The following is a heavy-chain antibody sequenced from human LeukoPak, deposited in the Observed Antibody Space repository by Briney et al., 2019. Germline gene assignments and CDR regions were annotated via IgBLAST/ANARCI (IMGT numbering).Heavy chain of an antibody. CDR1: GGSFSGYY. J-gene: IGHJ4*02. V-gene: IGHV4-34*01. D-gene: IGHD3-3*01. CDR2: INHSGST. CDR3: ARESSGTIFGVVTTIDY. Sequence: SSETLSLTCAVYGGSFSGYYWSWIRQPPGKGLEWIGEINHSGSTNYNPSLKSRVTISVDTTKNQFSLKLSSVTAADTAVYYCARESSGTIFGVVTTIDYWGQGTLVTVSS.